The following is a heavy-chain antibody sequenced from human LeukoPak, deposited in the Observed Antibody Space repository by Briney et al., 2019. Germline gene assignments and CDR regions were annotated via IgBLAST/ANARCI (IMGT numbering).Heavy chain of an antibody. Sequence: GGSLRLSCAASGFTFSSYSMNWVRQAPGKGLEWVSSISSSSSYIYYADSVKGRFTISRDNAKNSLYLQMNSLRAEDTAVYYCARDRAGNWNDFGEGPFGYWGQGTLVTVSS. D-gene: IGHD1-1*01. CDR3: ARDRAGNWNDFGEGPFGY. CDR2: ISSSSSYI. V-gene: IGHV3-21*01. J-gene: IGHJ4*02. CDR1: GFTFSSYS.